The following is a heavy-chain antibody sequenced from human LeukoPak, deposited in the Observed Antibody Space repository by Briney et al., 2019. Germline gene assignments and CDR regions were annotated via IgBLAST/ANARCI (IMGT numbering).Heavy chain of an antibody. CDR3: AAHSGYASSNFDH. J-gene: IGHJ4*02. D-gene: IGHD5-12*01. CDR2: INWSGGST. V-gene: IGHV3-20*01. Sequence: RSGGSLRLSCAASGFTFDDYGMSWVRQAPGKGLEWVSDINWSGGSTGYADSVKGRFTISRDNAKNSLYLQMNSLRAEDTALYHCAAHSGYASSNFDHWGQGALVTVSS. CDR1: GFTFDDYG.